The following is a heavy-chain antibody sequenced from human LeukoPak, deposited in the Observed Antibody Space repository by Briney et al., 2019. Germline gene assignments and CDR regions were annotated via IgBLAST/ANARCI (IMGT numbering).Heavy chain of an antibody. CDR3: ARDGDQQGEYFQH. J-gene: IGHJ1*01. D-gene: IGHD6-13*01. V-gene: IGHV3-30-3*01. CDR2: ISYHGSNK. Sequence: PGGSLRLSCVAYGFTLSTNSMHWVRQAPSKGLEWLAVISYHGSNKYYADSVKGRFTISRDSSKNTVYLQMNSLRPEDTAVYSCARDGDQQGEYFQHWGQGTLVTVSS. CDR1: GFTLSTNS.